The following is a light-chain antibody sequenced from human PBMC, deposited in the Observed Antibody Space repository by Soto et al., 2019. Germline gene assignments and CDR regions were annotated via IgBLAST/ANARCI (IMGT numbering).Light chain of an antibody. J-gene: IGKJ5*01. CDR3: QQRSNWPIT. CDR2: DAS. V-gene: IGKV3-11*01. Sequence: EIVLTQSPATLSLSPGERATLSCRAGRSVTIFLAWYQQKPGQAPRLLIYDASNRATGVPARFSGSGSGTDFTLTITSLEPEDSAVYYCQQRSNWPITCGQGTRLEIK. CDR1: RSVTIF.